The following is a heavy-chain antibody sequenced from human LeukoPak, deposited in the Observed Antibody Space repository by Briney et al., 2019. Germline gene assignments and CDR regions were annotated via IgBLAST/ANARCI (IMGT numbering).Heavy chain of an antibody. CDR2: IHTSGDT. CDR3: IVFGVSNH. Sequence: GGSLRLSCAASGLTGSHNYVSRIRQAPGKGLEWVSAIHTSGDTCYADPVKGRFTISRDTSKNTLYLQINSLRVEDTAVYYCIVFGVSNHWGQGTLVTVSS. CDR1: GLTGSHNY. J-gene: IGHJ5*02. V-gene: IGHV3-53*01. D-gene: IGHD5/OR15-5a*01.